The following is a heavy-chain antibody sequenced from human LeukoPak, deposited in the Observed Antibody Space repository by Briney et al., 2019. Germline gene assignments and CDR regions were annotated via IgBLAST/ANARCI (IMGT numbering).Heavy chain of an antibody. CDR1: GGSISSSSYY. Sequence: SETLSLTCTVSGGSISSSSYYWGWIRQPPGKGLEWIGSIYYSGSTYYNPSLKSRVTISVDTSKNQFSLNLTSVTAADTAVYYCARFTPQGYGWGGYNRFDPWGQGTLVTVSS. V-gene: IGHV4-39*07. CDR3: ARFTPQGYGWGGYNRFDP. CDR2: IYYSGST. J-gene: IGHJ5*02. D-gene: IGHD3-16*01.